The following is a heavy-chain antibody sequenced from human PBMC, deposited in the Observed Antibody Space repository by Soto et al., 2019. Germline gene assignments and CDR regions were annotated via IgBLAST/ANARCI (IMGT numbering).Heavy chain of an antibody. CDR2: IYYSGST. J-gene: IGHJ4*02. V-gene: IGHV4-31*03. D-gene: IGHD3-10*01. CDR1: GGSISSGGYY. Sequence: SETLSLTCTVSGGSISSGGYYWSWIRQHPGKGLEWIGYIYYSGSTYYNPSLKSRVTISVDTSKNQFSLKLSSVTAADTAVYYCARFGHGSGSYDYWGQGTLVTVSS. CDR3: ARFGHGSGSYDY.